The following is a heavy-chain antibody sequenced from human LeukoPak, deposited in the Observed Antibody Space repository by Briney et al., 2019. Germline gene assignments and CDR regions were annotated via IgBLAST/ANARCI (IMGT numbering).Heavy chain of an antibody. D-gene: IGHD4-23*01. Sequence: AGGSLRLPCAASGFTFSSCAMSWVRQAPGEGLEWVSAISGSGGSTYYADSIKGRFTISRDNSKNTLSLQMNSLRAEDTAVYYCTKSFFGGNDYWGQGTLVTVSS. V-gene: IGHV3-23*01. CDR3: TKSFFGGNDY. CDR2: ISGSGGST. CDR1: GFTFSSCA. J-gene: IGHJ4*02.